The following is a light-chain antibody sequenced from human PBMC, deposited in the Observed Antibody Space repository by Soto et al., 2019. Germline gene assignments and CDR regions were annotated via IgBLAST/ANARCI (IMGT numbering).Light chain of an antibody. CDR3: QQYDMYSYT. CDR2: HAS. Sequence: DIQMTQPSTLSASVGDRVTLHCRASQSISTYLAWYQHKPGKAPKVLIYHASNLESGVPSRFSGGGSGTEFTLTISSLQPDDFATYYCQQYDMYSYTFGQGTKLDIK. J-gene: IGKJ2*01. V-gene: IGKV1-5*01. CDR1: QSISTY.